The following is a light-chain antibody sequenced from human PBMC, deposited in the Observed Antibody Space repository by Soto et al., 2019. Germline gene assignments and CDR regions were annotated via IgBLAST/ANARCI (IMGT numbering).Light chain of an antibody. Sequence: EVVMTQSPATLSVSPGERVTLSCRASQSINAHLAWYQQKPGQAPRLLIHGASTRATGIPARFSGSGFGKEFILTVRSLQSEDFAVDYCQQYNTWLWTFGQGTKVEIQ. CDR2: GAS. J-gene: IGKJ1*01. CDR1: QSINAH. CDR3: QQYNTWLWT. V-gene: IGKV3-15*01.